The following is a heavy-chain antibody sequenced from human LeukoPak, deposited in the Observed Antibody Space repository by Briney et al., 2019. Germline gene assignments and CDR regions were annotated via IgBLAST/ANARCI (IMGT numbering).Heavy chain of an antibody. Sequence: GGSLRLSCAASGFRFSNYAMHWVRQPPGTGLEWVAVISMDGIQEYYADSVKGRFSISRDNSKNTLYLQMNSLRSEDTAVYYCAREVYSYALDALDLWGQGTMVTVSS. CDR3: AREVYSYALDALDL. CDR1: GFRFSNYA. CDR2: ISMDGIQE. V-gene: IGHV3-30*04. J-gene: IGHJ3*01. D-gene: IGHD5-18*01.